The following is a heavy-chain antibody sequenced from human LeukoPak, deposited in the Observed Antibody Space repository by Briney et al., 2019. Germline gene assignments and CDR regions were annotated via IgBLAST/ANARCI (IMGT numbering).Heavy chain of an antibody. D-gene: IGHD3-16*01. CDR3: ARDPLRHYVWGSYFD. CDR1: GGTFSSYA. V-gene: IGHV1-69*05. Sequence: SVKVSCKASGGTFSSYAISWVRQAPGQGLEWMGRIIPIFGTANYAQKFQGRVTITTDESTSTAYMELSSLRSEDTAVYYCARDPLRHYVWGSYFDWGQGTLVTVSS. CDR2: IIPIFGTA. J-gene: IGHJ4*02.